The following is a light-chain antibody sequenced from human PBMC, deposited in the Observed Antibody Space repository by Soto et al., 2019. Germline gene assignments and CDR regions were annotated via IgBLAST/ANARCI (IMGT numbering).Light chain of an antibody. CDR2: GAS. CDR1: QGISSY. J-gene: IGKJ5*01. V-gene: IGKV1-8*01. Sequence: AIRMTQSPSSLSASTGDRVTITCRASQGISSYLAWYQQKPGKAPRVLIYGASTLEGGVPSRFSGSGSGTDFTLTISYLQSEDFATYYCQHYHSYPITFGQGTRLEI. CDR3: QHYHSYPIT.